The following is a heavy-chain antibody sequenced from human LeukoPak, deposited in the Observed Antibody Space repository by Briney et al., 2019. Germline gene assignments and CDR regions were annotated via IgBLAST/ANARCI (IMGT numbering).Heavy chain of an antibody. D-gene: IGHD6-13*01. CDR3: ARVPERYYSSSWYKLDY. CDR1: GYTFTSYG. J-gene: IGHJ4*02. CDR2: ISAYNGNT. Sequence: ASVKVSCKASGYTFTSYGISWVRQAPGQGLEWMGWISAYNGNTNYAQKLQGRVTMTTDTSTSTAYMELRSLRSDDTAVYYCARVPERYYSSSWYKLDYWGQGTLVTVSS. V-gene: IGHV1-18*01.